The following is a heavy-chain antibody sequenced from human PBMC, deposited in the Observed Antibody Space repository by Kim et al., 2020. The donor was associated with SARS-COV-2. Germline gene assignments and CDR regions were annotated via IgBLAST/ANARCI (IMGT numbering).Heavy chain of an antibody. Sequence: SETLSLTCTVSGGSISSGDYYWSWIRQPPGKGLEWIGYIYYSGSTYYNPSLKSRVTISVDTSKNQFSLKLSSVTAADTAVYYCARVPQAVAGFYYYYYGMDVWGHGTTVTVSS. CDR2: IYYSGST. J-gene: IGHJ6*02. CDR3: ARVPQAVAGFYYYYYGMDV. V-gene: IGHV4-30-4*01. CDR1: GGSISSGDYY. D-gene: IGHD6-19*01.